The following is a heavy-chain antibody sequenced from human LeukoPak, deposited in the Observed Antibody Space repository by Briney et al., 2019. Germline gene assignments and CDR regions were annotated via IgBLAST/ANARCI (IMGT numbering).Heavy chain of an antibody. J-gene: IGHJ6*02. Sequence: GGSLRLSCAASGFTFSSYSMNWVRQAPGKGLEWVSAISGSSSDIFYADSLKGRFTISRDNAKNSLYLQMNTLRAEDTAVYYCTRDAYSINYYYNGMDVWGQGTTVIVSS. CDR3: TRDAYSINYYYNGMDV. CDR1: GFTFSSYS. CDR2: ISGSSSDI. D-gene: IGHD4-11*01. V-gene: IGHV3-21*01.